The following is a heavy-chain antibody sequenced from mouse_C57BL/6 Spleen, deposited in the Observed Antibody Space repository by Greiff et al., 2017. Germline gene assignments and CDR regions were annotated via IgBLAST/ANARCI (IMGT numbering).Heavy chain of an antibody. CDR3: AVGSVVATYWYFDV. CDR1: GYTFTSYW. CDR2: IHPSDSDT. D-gene: IGHD1-1*01. J-gene: IGHJ1*03. V-gene: IGHV1-74*01. Sequence: VQLQQPGAELVKPGASVKVSCKASGYTFTSYWMHWVKQRPGQGLEWIGRIHPSDSDTNYNQKFKGKATLTVDKSSSTAYMQRSSLTSDDSAVYYCAVGSVVATYWYFDVWGTGTTVTVSS.